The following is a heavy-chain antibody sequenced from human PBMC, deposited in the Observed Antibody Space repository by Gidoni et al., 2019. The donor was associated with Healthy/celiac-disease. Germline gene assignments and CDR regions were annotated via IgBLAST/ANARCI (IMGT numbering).Heavy chain of an antibody. D-gene: IGHD3-3*01. CDR2: IRYDGSNK. V-gene: IGHV3-30*02. Sequence: QVQLVESGGGVVQPGGSLRLSCAASGFTFSSYGMHWVRQAPGKGLELVAFIRYDGSNKYYADSVKGRFTISRDNSKNTLYLQMNSLRAEDTAVYYCATVRFLEWPYYYYYMDVWGKGTTVTVSS. CDR3: ATVRFLEWPYYYYYMDV. CDR1: GFTFSSYG. J-gene: IGHJ6*03.